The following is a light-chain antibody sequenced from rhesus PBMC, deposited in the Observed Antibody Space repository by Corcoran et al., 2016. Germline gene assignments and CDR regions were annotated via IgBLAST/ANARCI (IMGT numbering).Light chain of an antibody. V-gene: IGKV1-33*02. CDR3: QQGYRPPWT. J-gene: IGKJ1*01. CDR1: QGISNA. Sequence: DIQMSQSPSSLSASVGDKVTITCRASQGISNALAWYQQKPGKAPQLLIYATSSLESGVPSRFSGSRSGTDFTLTISSLQPEDFATYYCQQGYRPPWTFGQGTKVEIK. CDR2: ATS.